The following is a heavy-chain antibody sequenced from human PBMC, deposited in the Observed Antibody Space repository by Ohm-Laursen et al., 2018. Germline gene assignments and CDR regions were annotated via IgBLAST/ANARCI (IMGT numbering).Heavy chain of an antibody. Sequence: SLRLSCAASGFTFSSYWMTWVRQAPGKGLEWVANMKQDESEKYYVDSVKGRFTISRDTAKNSLYLQMNSLRAEDTAVYYCARDRSTGDWGQGTLVTVSS. J-gene: IGHJ4*02. D-gene: IGHD6-25*01. V-gene: IGHV3-7*01. CDR2: MKQDESEK. CDR1: GFTFSSYW. CDR3: ARDRSTGD.